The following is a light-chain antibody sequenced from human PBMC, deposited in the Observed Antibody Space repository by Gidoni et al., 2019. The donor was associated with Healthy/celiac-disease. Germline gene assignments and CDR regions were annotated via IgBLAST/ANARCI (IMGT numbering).Light chain of an antibody. CDR2: KAS. V-gene: IGKV1-5*03. J-gene: IGKJ1*01. CDR3: QQYNSYSWT. CDR1: QSISSW. Sequence: DIQMTQSPSTLSASVGDRVTITCRASQSISSWLAWYQQKQGKAPKLLIYKASSLESGVPSRCSGRGYGTEFTLTISSLQPDDFATYYCQQYNSYSWTFGQXTKVEIK.